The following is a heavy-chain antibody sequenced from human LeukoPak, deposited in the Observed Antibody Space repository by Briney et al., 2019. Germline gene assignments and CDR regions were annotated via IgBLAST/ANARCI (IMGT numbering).Heavy chain of an antibody. CDR1: GGSISSSSYY. CDR3: ARHPRVYFDL. D-gene: IGHD5-24*01. J-gene: IGHJ2*01. CDR2: IYYSGST. Sequence: KPSETLSLTCTVSGGSISSSSYYWGWIRQPPGKGLEWIGSIYYSGSTYYNPFLKSRVTISVDTSKNQFSPKLSSVTAADTAVYYCARHPRVYFDLWGRGTLVTVSS. V-gene: IGHV4-39*01.